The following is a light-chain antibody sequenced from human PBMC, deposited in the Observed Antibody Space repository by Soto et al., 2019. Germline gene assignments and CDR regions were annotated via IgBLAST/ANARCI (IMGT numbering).Light chain of an antibody. CDR1: QSVSSN. V-gene: IGKV3-15*01. J-gene: IGKJ4*01. CDR2: GAS. Sequence: EIVMTQSPATLSVSPGERATLSCRASQSVSSNLAWYQQKPGQAPRLLIYGASTRATVIPARFSGSGSGTEFTLTISSLQSEDFAVYYWQQYNNWPPLITFGGGTKVEIK. CDR3: QQYNNWPPLIT.